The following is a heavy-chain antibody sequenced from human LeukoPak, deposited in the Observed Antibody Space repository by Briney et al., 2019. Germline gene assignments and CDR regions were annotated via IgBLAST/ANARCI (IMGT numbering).Heavy chain of an antibody. V-gene: IGHV4-31*03. CDR3: ARDSQGGGKGYFQH. D-gene: IGHD1-26*01. CDR2: IYYSGST. J-gene: IGHJ1*01. Sequence: SETLSLTCTVSGGSISSGGYYWSWIRQHPGKGLEWIGYIYYSGSTYYNPSLKSRVTISVDTSKNQFSLKLSSVTAADTAVYYCARDSQGGGKGYFQHWGQGTLVTVSP. CDR1: GGSISSGGYY.